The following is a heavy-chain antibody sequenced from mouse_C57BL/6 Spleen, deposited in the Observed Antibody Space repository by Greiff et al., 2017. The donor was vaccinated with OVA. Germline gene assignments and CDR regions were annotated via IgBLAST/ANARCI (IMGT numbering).Heavy chain of an antibody. Sequence: EVQGVESGGDLVKPGGSLKLSCAASGFTFSSYGMSWVRQTPDKRLEWVATISSGGSYTYYPDSVKGRFTISRDNAKNTLYLQMSSLKSEDTAMYYCARHSLQNYLDYWGQGTTLTVSS. V-gene: IGHV5-6*01. CDR3: ARHSLQNYLDY. CDR2: ISSGGSYT. J-gene: IGHJ2*01. CDR1: GFTFSSYG. D-gene: IGHD6-5*01.